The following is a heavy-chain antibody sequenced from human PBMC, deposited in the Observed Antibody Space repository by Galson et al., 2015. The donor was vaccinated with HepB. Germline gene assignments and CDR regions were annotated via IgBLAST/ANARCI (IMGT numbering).Heavy chain of an antibody. J-gene: IGHJ4*02. V-gene: IGHV3-33*08. D-gene: IGHD1-26*01. Sequence: SLRLSCAASGFIFSSYGMHWVRQAPGKGLEWVAVIWYDGSNKYYADSVEGRFTISRDNSKNTLYLQMNSLRAEDTAVYYCARDGGGSLDYWGQGTLVTVSS. CDR3: ARDGGGSLDY. CDR2: IWYDGSNK. CDR1: GFIFSSYG.